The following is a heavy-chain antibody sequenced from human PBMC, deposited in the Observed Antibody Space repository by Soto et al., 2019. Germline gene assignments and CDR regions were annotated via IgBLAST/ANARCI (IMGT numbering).Heavy chain of an antibody. CDR2: INPNSGGT. V-gene: IGHV1-2*02. D-gene: IGHD6-19*01. Sequence: SVKVSCKASGYTFTGYYMHWVRQAPGQGLEWMGWINPNSGGTNYAQKFQGRVTMTRDTSISTAYMELSRLRSDDTAVYYCARDPDSSGWTRVLNYWGQGTLVTVSS. J-gene: IGHJ4*02. CDR3: ARDPDSSGWTRVLNY. CDR1: GYTFTGYY.